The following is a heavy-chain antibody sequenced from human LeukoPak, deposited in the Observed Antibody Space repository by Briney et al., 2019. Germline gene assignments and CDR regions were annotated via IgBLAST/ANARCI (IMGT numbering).Heavy chain of an antibody. J-gene: IGHJ4*02. CDR1: GYTFTRHG. CDR2: ISAYNGNT. CDR3: AKGFRSSSSDFYRDF. D-gene: IGHD6-6*01. Sequence: GASVKVSCKASGYTFTRHGISWVRQAPGQGLEWMGWISAYNGNTNYAQKLQGRVTMTTDTSTSTAYMELRSLRSDDTAVYYCAKGFRSSSSDFYRDFWGGGTLVTVSS. V-gene: IGHV1-18*01.